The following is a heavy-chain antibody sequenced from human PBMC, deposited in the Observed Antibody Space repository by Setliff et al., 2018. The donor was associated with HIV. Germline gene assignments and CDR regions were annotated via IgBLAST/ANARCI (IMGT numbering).Heavy chain of an antibody. Sequence: GGSLRLSCAASGFTFSTYSMIWVRQAPGKGLEWVSSISSSSGYYYYADSVKGRFSISRDDARNSVYLQMNNLRAEDTAVYYCANMQWASNAWYSFDYWGQGALVTVSS. CDR2: ISSSSGYY. V-gene: IGHV3-21*04. CDR1: GFTFSTYS. CDR3: ANMQWASNAWYSFDY. D-gene: IGHD6-19*01. J-gene: IGHJ4*02.